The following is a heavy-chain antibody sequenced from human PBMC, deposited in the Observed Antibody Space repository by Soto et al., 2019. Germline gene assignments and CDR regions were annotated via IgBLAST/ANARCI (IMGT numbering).Heavy chain of an antibody. CDR1: GGTFSSYA. J-gene: IGHJ3*02. CDR2: IIPIFGTA. V-gene: IGHV1-69*13. CDR3: AGGRARWSVAAPLEPFDI. Sequence: SVKVSCKASGGTFSSYAISWVRQAPGQGLEWMGGIIPIFGTANYAQKFQGRVTITADESTSTAYMELSSLRSEDTAVYYCAGGRARWSVAAPLEPFDIWGQGTMVTVSS. D-gene: IGHD2-15*01.